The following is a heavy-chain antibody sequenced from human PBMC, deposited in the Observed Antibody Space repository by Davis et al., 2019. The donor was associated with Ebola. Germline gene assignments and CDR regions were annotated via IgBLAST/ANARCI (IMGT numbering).Heavy chain of an antibody. CDR3: ARVGDGYNRGFDY. Sequence: PSETLSLTCTVSGGSISSYYWSWIRQPPGKGLEWIGYIYYSGSTNYNPSLKSRVTISVDTSKNQFSLKLSSVTAADTAVYYCARVGDGYNRGFDYWGQGTLVTVSS. CDR1: GGSISSYY. V-gene: IGHV4-59*08. J-gene: IGHJ4*02. D-gene: IGHD5-24*01. CDR2: IYYSGST.